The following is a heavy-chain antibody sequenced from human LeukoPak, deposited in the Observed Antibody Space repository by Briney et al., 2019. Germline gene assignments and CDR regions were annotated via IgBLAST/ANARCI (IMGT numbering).Heavy chain of an antibody. V-gene: IGHV4-30-2*01. CDR3: AGQNIPTPHDY. Sequence: SETLSLTCTVSGGSINSGGYYWTWIRQPPGEGLEWIAYFSRSGSTFYNPSLKSRVTISLDTSKNQFSLNLRSVTAADTAVYYCAGQNIPTPHDYWGQGTQVTVFS. CDR1: GGSINSGGYY. CDR2: FSRSGST. J-gene: IGHJ4*02. D-gene: IGHD2-2*02.